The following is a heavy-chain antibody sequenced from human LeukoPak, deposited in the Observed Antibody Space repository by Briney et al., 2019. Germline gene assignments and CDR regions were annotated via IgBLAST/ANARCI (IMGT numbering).Heavy chain of an antibody. CDR3: AKDRYYYDSSGYYYYYYGMDV. Sequence: PGRSLRLSCAASGFTFSSYGMHWVRQAPGKGLEWMAVISYDGSNKYYADSVKGRFTISRDNSKNTLYLQMNSLRAEDTAVYYCAKDRYYYDSSGYYYYYYGMDVWGQGTTVTVSS. CDR2: ISYDGSNK. J-gene: IGHJ6*02. D-gene: IGHD3-22*01. CDR1: GFTFSSYG. V-gene: IGHV3-30*18.